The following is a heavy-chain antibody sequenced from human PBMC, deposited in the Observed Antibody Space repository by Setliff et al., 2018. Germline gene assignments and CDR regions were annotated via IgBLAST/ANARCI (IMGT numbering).Heavy chain of an antibody. CDR3: ARICSSTSCPYYYGMDV. CDR2: IYHSGST. Sequence: PSETLSLTCNVSGDSISSTYHWGWIRQSPGKGLEWIGSIYHSGSTYYNPSLKSRVTISVDTSKNQFSLKLSSVTAADTAVYYCARICSSTSCPYYYGMDVWGQGTTVTVSS. V-gene: IGHV4-38-2*02. CDR1: GDSISSTYH. D-gene: IGHD2-2*01. J-gene: IGHJ6*02.